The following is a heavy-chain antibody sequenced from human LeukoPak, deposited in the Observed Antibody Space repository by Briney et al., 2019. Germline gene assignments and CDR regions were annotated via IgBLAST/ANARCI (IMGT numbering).Heavy chain of an antibody. CDR2: ISSSGSTI. CDR3: ARGVVAARLYRYFDY. D-gene: IGHD6-6*01. CDR1: GFTFSDYY. Sequence: GGSLRLSCAASGFTFSDYYMSWIRQAPGKGLEWVSYISSSGSTIYYADSVKGRFTISRDNAKNSLYLQMNSLRAEDTAVYYRARGVVAARLYRYFDYWGQGTLVTVSS. V-gene: IGHV3-11*01. J-gene: IGHJ4*02.